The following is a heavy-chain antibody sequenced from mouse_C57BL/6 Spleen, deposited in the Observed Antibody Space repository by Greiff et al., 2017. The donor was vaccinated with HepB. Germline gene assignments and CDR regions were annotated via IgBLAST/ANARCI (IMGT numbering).Heavy chain of an antibody. CDR3: ARKMLDAMDY. Sequence: LQQPGAELVKPGASVKLSCKASGYTFTSYWMHWVKQRPGQGLEWIGMIHPNSGSTNYNEKFKSKATLTVDKSSSTAYMQLSSLTSEDSAVYYCARKMLDAMDYWGQGTSVTVSS. J-gene: IGHJ4*01. CDR2: IHPNSGST. V-gene: IGHV1-64*01. CDR1: GYTFTSYW.